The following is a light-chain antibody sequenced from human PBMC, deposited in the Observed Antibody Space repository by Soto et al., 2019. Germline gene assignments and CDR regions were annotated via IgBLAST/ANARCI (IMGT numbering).Light chain of an antibody. V-gene: IGKV3-20*01. CDR1: QSVSSSY. CDR3: QQYGASPQT. CDR2: GAS. J-gene: IGKJ1*01. Sequence: EIVLTQSPGTLSLSPGERATLSCRASQSVSSSYLAWYQQKPGQAPRLLIYGASSRDTDIPDRFSGSGSGTDFTLTISRLEPDDFAVYYCQQYGASPQTFGQGTKVDIK.